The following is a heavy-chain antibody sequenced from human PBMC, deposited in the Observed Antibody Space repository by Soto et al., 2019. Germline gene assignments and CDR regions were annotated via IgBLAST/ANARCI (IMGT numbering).Heavy chain of an antibody. Sequence: PGGSLRLSCAASGFICSSYDMSWVRQAPGKGLEWVSTILVDGRTFYVDSVKGRFTISRDNSKNTLYLQMDTLRADDTAVYYCAKVAKSGVVIESFDSWGQGSLVTVSS. V-gene: IGHV3-23*01. J-gene: IGHJ4*02. D-gene: IGHD3-3*01. CDR2: ILVDGRT. CDR1: GFICSSYD. CDR3: AKVAKSGVVIESFDS.